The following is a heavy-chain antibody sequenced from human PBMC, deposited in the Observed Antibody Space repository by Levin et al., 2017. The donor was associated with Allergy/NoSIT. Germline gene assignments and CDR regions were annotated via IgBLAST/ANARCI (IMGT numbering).Heavy chain of an antibody. J-gene: IGHJ4*02. CDR1: GFTFSSYA. V-gene: IGHV3-23*01. CDR2: ISGSGGST. Sequence: GESLKISCAASGFTFSSYAMSWVRQAPGKGLEWVSAISGSGGSTYYADSVKGRFTISRDNSKNTLYLQMNSLRAEDTAVYYCAKSRTAVTTGFWFDYWGQGTLVTVSS. CDR3: AKSRTAVTTGFWFDY. D-gene: IGHD4-17*01.